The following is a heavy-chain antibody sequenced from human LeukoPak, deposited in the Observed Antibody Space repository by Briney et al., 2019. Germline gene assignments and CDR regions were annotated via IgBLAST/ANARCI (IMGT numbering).Heavy chain of an antibody. CDR2: IKSKTDGGTT. CDR1: GFTFSDSA. V-gene: IGHV3-15*01. J-gene: IGHJ4*02. D-gene: IGHD5-24*01. CDR3: TTDQLVRSDGNDY. Sequence: GGSLRLSCAASGFTFSDSAMHWVRQASGKGLEWVGRIKSKTDGGTTDYAAPVKGRFTISRDDSKNTLYLQMNSLKTEDTAVYYCTTDQLVRSDGNDYWGQGTLVTVSS.